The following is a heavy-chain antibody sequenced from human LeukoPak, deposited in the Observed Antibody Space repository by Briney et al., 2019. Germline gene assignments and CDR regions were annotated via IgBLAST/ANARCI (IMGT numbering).Heavy chain of an antibody. Sequence: SSETLSLTCTVSGGSISSISYYWGWIRQPPGKGLEWIGCIYYSGSTYYNPSLKSRVTISVDTSKNQFSLKLSSVTAADTAVYYCARQVTFYYDSSGYYFDYWGQGTLVTVSS. D-gene: IGHD3-22*01. CDR1: GGSISSISYY. CDR2: IYYSGST. V-gene: IGHV4-39*01. J-gene: IGHJ4*02. CDR3: ARQVTFYYDSSGYYFDY.